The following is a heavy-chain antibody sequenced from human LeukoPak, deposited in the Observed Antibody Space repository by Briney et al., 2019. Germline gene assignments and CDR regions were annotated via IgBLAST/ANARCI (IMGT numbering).Heavy chain of an antibody. D-gene: IGHD3-10*01. J-gene: IGHJ4*02. Sequence: ASVKVSCKASGYTFTRYYIHWVRQAPGQGLEWMGIIDPSGGTTNYAQSFQGRVALTRDMSTSTVHMELSSLRSEDTAVYYCASGMGSGSPKFDYWGQGTLVTVSS. CDR2: IDPSGGTT. V-gene: IGHV1-46*01. CDR3: ASGMGSGSPKFDY. CDR1: GYTFTRYY.